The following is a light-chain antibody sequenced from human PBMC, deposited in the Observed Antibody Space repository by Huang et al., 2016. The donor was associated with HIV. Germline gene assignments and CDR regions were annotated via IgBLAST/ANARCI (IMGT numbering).Light chain of an antibody. J-gene: IGKJ4*01. Sequence: DIQMTQSPSSLSASVGDRVTITCQASQDISNYLSWYQQKPGKAPKLLIYDASNLETGVPSRFSGGGSGTDFAFTISSLQPEDIATYFCQHFDNLALTFGGGTKVQIK. CDR2: DAS. CDR3: QHFDNLALT. CDR1: QDISNY. V-gene: IGKV1-33*01.